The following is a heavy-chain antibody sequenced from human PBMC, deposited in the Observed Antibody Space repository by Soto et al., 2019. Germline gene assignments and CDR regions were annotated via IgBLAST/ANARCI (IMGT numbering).Heavy chain of an antibody. Sequence: QAQLQQSGPGLVKPSQTLSLSCAISGDSVSNNSVAWNWVRQSPSRGLEWLGRTYYRSKWHYDYAPSVSSRITINPATSKNHFSLKLNPVSPEDAAVYYCARTLRGRGVKYFDDWGQGTLVTVSS. CDR3: ARTLRGRGVKYFDD. CDR2: TYYRSKWHY. J-gene: IGHJ4*02. D-gene: IGHD3-10*01. V-gene: IGHV6-1*01. CDR1: GDSVSNNSVA.